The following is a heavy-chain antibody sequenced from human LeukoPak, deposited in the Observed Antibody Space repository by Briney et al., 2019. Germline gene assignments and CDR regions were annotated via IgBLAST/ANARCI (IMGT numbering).Heavy chain of an antibody. D-gene: IGHD3-22*01. J-gene: IGHJ4*02. CDR1: GSSISSHY. CDR3: ARGPGRYYDSSGYYYY. Sequence: SETLSLTCTVSGSSISSHYWSWIRQPPGKGLEWIGYIYYSGSTNYNPSLKSRVTISVDTSKNQFSLKLSSVTAADTAVYYCARGPGRYYDSSGYYYYWGQGTLVTVSS. CDR2: IYYSGST. V-gene: IGHV4-59*11.